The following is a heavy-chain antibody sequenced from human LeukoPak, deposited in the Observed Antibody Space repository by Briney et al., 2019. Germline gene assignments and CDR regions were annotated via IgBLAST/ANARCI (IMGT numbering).Heavy chain of an antibody. Sequence: PSETLSLTCTVSGDSINDRYWSWIRQPPGRGLGWIGYIYYSGSTNYNPSLKSRVTISVDTSKNQFSLKLSSVTAADTAVYYCARGGWSNDYWGQGTLVTVSS. V-gene: IGHV4-59*11. CDR1: GDSINDRY. D-gene: IGHD6-19*01. J-gene: IGHJ4*02. CDR2: IYYSGST. CDR3: ARGGWSNDY.